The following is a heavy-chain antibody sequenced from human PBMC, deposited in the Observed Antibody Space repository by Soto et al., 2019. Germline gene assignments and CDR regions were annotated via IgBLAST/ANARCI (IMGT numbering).Heavy chain of an antibody. J-gene: IGHJ4*02. V-gene: IGHV3-30-3*01. Sequence: GGSLRLSCAASGFTFSSYAMHWVRQAPGKGLEWVAVISYDGSNKYYADSVKGRFTISRDNSKNTLYLQMNSLRAEDTAVYYCARGGTTLWVEAYFDYWGQGTLVTVSS. CDR2: ISYDGSNK. CDR1: GFTFSSYA. D-gene: IGHD4-4*01. CDR3: ARGGTTLWVEAYFDY.